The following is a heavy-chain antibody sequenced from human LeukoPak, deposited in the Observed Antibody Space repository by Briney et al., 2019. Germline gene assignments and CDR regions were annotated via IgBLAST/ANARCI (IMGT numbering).Heavy chain of an antibody. CDR1: GFTFSSYA. Sequence: PGGSLRLSCAASGFTFSSYAMHWVRQAPGKGLEWVAVISYDGSNKYYADSVKGRFTISRDNSKNTLYLQMNSLRAEDTAVYYCARDPPGYGDYVARFDYWGQGTLVTVSS. CDR3: ARDPPGYGDYVARFDY. D-gene: IGHD4-17*01. J-gene: IGHJ4*02. V-gene: IGHV3-30-3*01. CDR2: ISYDGSNK.